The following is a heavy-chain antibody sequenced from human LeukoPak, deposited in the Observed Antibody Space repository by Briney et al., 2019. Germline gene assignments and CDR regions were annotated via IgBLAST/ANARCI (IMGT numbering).Heavy chain of an antibody. Sequence: GGSLRLSCAASGFTFSSYGMHWVRQAPGKGLEWVAVIWYDGSNKYYADSVKGRFTISRDNSKNTLYLQMNSLRAEDTAVYYCARAYSYGRNYFDYWGQGTLVTVSS. CDR2: IWYDGSNK. CDR3: ARAYSYGRNYFDY. CDR1: GFTFSSYG. J-gene: IGHJ4*02. V-gene: IGHV3-33*01. D-gene: IGHD5-18*01.